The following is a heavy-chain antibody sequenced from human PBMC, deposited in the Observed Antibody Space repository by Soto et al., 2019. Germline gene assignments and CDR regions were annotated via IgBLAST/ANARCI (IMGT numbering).Heavy chain of an antibody. CDR3: ARGGSSSGYYYYYGMDV. CDR1: GGSISSYY. CDR2: IYTSGST. Sequence: SETLFLTCTVSGGSISSYYWSWIRQPAGKGLEWIGRIYTSGSTNYNPSLKSRVTMSVDTSKNQFSLKLSSVTAADTAVYYCARGGSSSGYYYYYGMDVWGQGTTVTVSS. V-gene: IGHV4-4*07. D-gene: IGHD6-6*01. J-gene: IGHJ6*02.